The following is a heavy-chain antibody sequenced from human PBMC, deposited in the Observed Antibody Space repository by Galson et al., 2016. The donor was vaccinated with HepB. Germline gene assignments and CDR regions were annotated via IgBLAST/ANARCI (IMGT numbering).Heavy chain of an antibody. CDR3: ATTEFWIGPYYFDS. CDR1: GHTFTTYY. Sequence: SVKVSCKASGHTFTTYYIHWVRQAPGQGLEWMGIINPSGGSTNYAQKFQGRVTMTWDTSTSTVYLDLSSLRPEDTAVYYCATTEFWIGPYYFDSWGQGALVTVSS. J-gene: IGHJ4*02. CDR2: INPSGGST. V-gene: IGHV1-46*01. D-gene: IGHD3-3*01.